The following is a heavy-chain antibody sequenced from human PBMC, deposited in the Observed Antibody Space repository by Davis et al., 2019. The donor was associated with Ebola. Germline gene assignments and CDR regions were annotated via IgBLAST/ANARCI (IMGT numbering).Heavy chain of an antibody. CDR2: INHSGST. J-gene: IGHJ4*02. CDR3: ARRVYSRSGFDS. D-gene: IGHD2-8*01. Sequence: SETLSLTCAVYGGSFSGYYWSWIRQPPGKGLEWIGEINHSGSTNYNPSLKSRVTISVDTSKNQISLKLNSVTAADTAVYFCARRVYSRSGFDSWGQGTLVTVSS. CDR1: GGSFSGYY. V-gene: IGHV4-34*01.